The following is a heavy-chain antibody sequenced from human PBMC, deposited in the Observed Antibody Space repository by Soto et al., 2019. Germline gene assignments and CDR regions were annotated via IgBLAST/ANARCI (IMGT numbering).Heavy chain of an antibody. CDR1: GVSTISSSYF. CDR2: TYYGGRN. D-gene: IGHD4-17*01. Sequence: QLHLQESGPTLVKPSETLSLTCGVSGVSTISSSYFWGWLRQPPGKGLEWIGITYYGGRNYSNPSLRSRATLFADTSKSQLSLRLTSVTAAYTAVYFCAIQPREYGDPAYFDYWGQGHLVTVSS. CDR3: AIQPREYGDPAYFDY. V-gene: IGHV4-39*01. J-gene: IGHJ4*02.